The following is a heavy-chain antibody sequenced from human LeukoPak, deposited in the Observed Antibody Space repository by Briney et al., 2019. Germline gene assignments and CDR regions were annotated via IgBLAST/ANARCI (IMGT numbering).Heavy chain of an antibody. J-gene: IGHJ4*02. Sequence: SETLSLTCTEPGDSIIGGIFWTWFRQPAGKGLEWIGRIYNTGSTDFNPSLKSRVTMSVDTSKNQFSLKLSSVTAADTAVYYWAKCSSGSLVVWGQGTLVTVSS. CDR2: IYNTGST. D-gene: IGHD3-10*01. CDR3: AKCSSGSLVV. V-gene: IGHV4-4*07. CDR1: GDSIIGGIF.